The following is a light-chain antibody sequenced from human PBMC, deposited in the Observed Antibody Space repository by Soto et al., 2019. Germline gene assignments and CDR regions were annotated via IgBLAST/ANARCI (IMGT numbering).Light chain of an antibody. CDR3: QQYNNWPPLT. J-gene: IGKJ4*01. Sequence: DIVMTQSPATLSVSPGERATLSCRASQSVSSNLAWYQQKPSQAPRLLIYGASTRATGIPARFSGSGSGTEFTLTISSLQSEDFAVYYCQQYNNWPPLTFGGGTKVEIK. CDR2: GAS. CDR1: QSVSSN. V-gene: IGKV3-15*01.